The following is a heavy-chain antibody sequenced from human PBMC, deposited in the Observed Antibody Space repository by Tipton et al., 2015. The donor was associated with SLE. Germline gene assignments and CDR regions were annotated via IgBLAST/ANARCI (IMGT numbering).Heavy chain of an antibody. J-gene: IGHJ3*02. Sequence: TLSLTCTVSGGSISSGSYYWSWIRQPAGKGLEWIGYIYTSGSTNYNSSLKSRVTISEDTSKNQFSLKLSSVTAADTAVYYCARDPGIAAAGRGARGAFDIWGQGTMDTVSS. CDR2: IYTSGST. V-gene: IGHV4-61*09. D-gene: IGHD6-13*01. CDR3: ARDPGIAAAGRGARGAFDI. CDR1: GGSISSGSYY.